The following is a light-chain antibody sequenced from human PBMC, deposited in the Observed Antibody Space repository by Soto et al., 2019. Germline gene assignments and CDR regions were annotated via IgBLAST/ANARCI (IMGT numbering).Light chain of an antibody. J-gene: IGKJ4*01. Sequence: DIPMTQSPSSLSASVGDRLTITCQASQDITNYLNWYQHKPGKAPQLLIYDASSLETGAPPRFSGSGSGTEFAFTISSLQPDDTATYYCQQYENLPLTFGGGTKVEI. CDR1: QDITNY. CDR2: DAS. CDR3: QQYENLPLT. V-gene: IGKV1-33*01.